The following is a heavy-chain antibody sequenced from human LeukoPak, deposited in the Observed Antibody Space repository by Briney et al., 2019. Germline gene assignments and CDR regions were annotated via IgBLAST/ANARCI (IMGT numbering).Heavy chain of an antibody. J-gene: IGHJ4*02. CDR2: INPNSGGT. D-gene: IGHD2-2*01. Sequence: ASVKVSCKASGYTFTGYYMHWVRQAPGQGLEWVGWINPNSGGTNYAQKFQGRVTMTRDTSISTAYMELSRLRSDDTAVYYCAREQYCSSTSCPGDSSGYYVGNYWGQGTLVTVSS. CDR1: GYTFTGYY. CDR3: AREQYCSSTSCPGDSSGYYVGNY. V-gene: IGHV1-2*02.